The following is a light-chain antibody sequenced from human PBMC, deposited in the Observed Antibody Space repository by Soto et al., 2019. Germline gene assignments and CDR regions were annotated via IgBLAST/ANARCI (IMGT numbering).Light chain of an antibody. J-gene: IGLJ2*01. CDR1: STDVGSHNY. V-gene: IGLV2-14*01. CDR3: RSYTTNNSVV. Sequence: QSALTQAASVSESPGQSISLSCGGTSTDVGSHNYVSWYQQHPGKAPKLIIFEVNNRPSGVSHRFSGSKSGNTASLTISDLQREDEADYYCRSYTTNNSVVFGGGTKLT. CDR2: EVN.